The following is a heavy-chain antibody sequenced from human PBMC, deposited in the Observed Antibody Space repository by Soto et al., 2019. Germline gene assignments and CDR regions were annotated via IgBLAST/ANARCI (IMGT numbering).Heavy chain of an antibody. J-gene: IGHJ3*02. D-gene: IGHD4-17*01. CDR3: ARGGTYGDHAFDI. V-gene: IGHV1-69*12. CDR1: GGTFSSYA. CDR2: IIPIFGTA. Sequence: QVQLVQSGAEVKKPGSSVKVSCKASGGTFSSYAISWVRQAPGQGLEWMGGIIPIFGTANYAQKFQGRVTFTADESTSTAYMELTSLRSEDTAVYYWARGGTYGDHAFDIWGQGTMVTVSS.